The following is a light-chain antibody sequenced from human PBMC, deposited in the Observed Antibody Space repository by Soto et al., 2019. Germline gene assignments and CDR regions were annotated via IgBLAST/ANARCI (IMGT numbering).Light chain of an antibody. CDR3: QQYGSSGVT. J-gene: IGKJ3*01. V-gene: IGKV3-20*01. Sequence: IVLTQSPGTLSLSPGERATLSCRASQSVSITSLAWYQQKPGQAPRLLIYGASIRATDIADRFSGSGSGTDFTLNISRLEPEDFAVYYCQQYGSSGVTFGPGTKVDIK. CDR1: QSVSITS. CDR2: GAS.